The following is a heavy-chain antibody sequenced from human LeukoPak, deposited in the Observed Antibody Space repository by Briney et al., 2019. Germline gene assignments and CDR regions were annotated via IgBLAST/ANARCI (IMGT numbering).Heavy chain of an antibody. J-gene: IGHJ3*02. CDR2: INPSGGST. CDR1: GYTFTSYY. CDR3: ASLKNYYDSSGYLVTDAFDI. D-gene: IGHD3-22*01. V-gene: IGHV1-46*01. Sequence: GASVKVSCKASGYTFTSYYMHWVRQAPGQGLEWMGIINPSGGSTSYAQKFQGRVTMTRDTSTSTAYMELRSLKSDDTAVYYCASLKNYYDSSGYLVTDAFDIWGQGTMVTVSS.